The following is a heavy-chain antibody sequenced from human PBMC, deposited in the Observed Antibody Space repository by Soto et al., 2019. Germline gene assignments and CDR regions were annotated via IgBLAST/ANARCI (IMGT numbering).Heavy chain of an antibody. CDR3: AWIPTIVAVAGNGGMDV. J-gene: IGHJ6*02. CDR2: IDWDDDK. V-gene: IGHV2-70*11. D-gene: IGHD6-19*01. CDR1: GFSLSTSGMC. Sequence: SGPTLVNTTQTLTLTCTFSGFSLSTSGMCVSWIRQPPGKALEWLARIDWDDDKYYSTSLKTRLTISKDTSKNQVVLTMTNMDPVDTATYYCAWIPTIVAVAGNGGMDVWGQGTTVTVSS.